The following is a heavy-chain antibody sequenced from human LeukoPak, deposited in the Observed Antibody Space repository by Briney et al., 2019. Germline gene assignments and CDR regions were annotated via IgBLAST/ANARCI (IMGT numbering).Heavy chain of an antibody. J-gene: IGHJ5*01. CDR3: SRDVSGYSDSSCSYFYFDS. V-gene: IGHV4-61*01. D-gene: IGHD3-22*01. CDR1: GGSVSSGSYY. Sequence: PSETLSLTCSVSGGSVSSGSYYWGWIRQPPGKGLEWIGYIYYSGSTNYNPSLKSRVTISVDSSKNQFSLKMTSVTAADTAVYYCSRDVSGYSDSSCSYFYFDSWGQGTLVTVS. CDR2: IYYSGST.